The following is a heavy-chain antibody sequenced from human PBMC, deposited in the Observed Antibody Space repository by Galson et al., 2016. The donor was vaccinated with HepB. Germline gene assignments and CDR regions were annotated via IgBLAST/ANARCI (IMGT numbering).Heavy chain of an antibody. V-gene: IGHV3-30*03. D-gene: IGHD4-11*01. CDR1: GFTFSSYA. Sequence: SLRLSCAASGFTFSSYAMSWVRQAPGKGLEWVAVVSYDASNKYYADSVKGRFTISRDDSKNTVYLQLSSLKPEDTAVYSCAGQSSWTTAFDYWGQGTRVTVSS. CDR2: VSYDASNK. CDR3: AGQSSWTTAFDY. J-gene: IGHJ4*02.